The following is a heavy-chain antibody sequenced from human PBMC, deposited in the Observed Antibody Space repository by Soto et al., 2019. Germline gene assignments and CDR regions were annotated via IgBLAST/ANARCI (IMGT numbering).Heavy chain of an antibody. J-gene: IGHJ1*01. CDR1: GFTFSSYS. CDR3: AKDLTQKIPGIAAAGPTGYFQH. V-gene: IGHV3-23*01. CDR2: ISGSGCST. Sequence: GGSLRLSCAASGFTFSSYSMNWVRQAPGKGLEWVSYISGSGCSTYYADSVKGRFTISRDNSKNTLYLQMNSLRAEDTAVYYCAKDLTQKIPGIAAAGPTGYFQHWGQGTLVTVSS. D-gene: IGHD6-13*01.